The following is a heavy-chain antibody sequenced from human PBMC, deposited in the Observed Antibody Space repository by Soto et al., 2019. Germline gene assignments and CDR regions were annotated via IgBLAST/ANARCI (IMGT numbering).Heavy chain of an antibody. CDR2: IIPIFGTA. J-gene: IGHJ6*02. Sequence: QVQLVQSGAEVKKPGSSVKVSCKASGGTFSSYAISWVRQAPGQGLEWMGGIIPIFGTANYAQKFQGRVTITADEXTIXAYMELSSLRSEDTAVYYCARSPGSGSYYYYGMDVWGQGTTVTVSS. CDR1: GGTFSSYA. V-gene: IGHV1-69*12. CDR3: ARSPGSGSYYYYGMDV. D-gene: IGHD3-10*01.